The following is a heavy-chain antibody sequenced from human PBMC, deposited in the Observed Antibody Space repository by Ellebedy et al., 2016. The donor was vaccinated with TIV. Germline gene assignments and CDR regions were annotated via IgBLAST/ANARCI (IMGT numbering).Heavy chain of an antibody. V-gene: IGHV3-74*01. J-gene: IGHJ5*02. CDR2: INRDGTTT. Sequence: GESLKISCVVSGFTFSRYWMHWVRQAPGKGLVWVSRINRDGTTTDYAGSVEGRVTISRDNAKNTVYLHMNSLRADDTAVYYCVGFGVFNLWGQGAPVTVSS. D-gene: IGHD3-3*01. CDR3: VGFGVFNL. CDR1: GFTFSRYW.